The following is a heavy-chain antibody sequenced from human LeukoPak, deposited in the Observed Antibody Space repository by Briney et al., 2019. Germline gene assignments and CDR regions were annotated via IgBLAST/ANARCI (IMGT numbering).Heavy chain of an antibody. CDR3: ARTQGRFYGSGSYEGFDY. D-gene: IGHD3-10*01. Sequence: GSLRLSCAASGFTFSSYAMHWVRQAPGKGLEWVAVIWYDGSNKYYADSVKGRFTISRDNSKNTLYLQMNSLRAEDTAVYYCARTQGRFYGSGSYEGFDYWGQGTLVTVSS. CDR1: GFTFSSYA. J-gene: IGHJ4*02. V-gene: IGHV3-33*01. CDR2: IWYDGSNK.